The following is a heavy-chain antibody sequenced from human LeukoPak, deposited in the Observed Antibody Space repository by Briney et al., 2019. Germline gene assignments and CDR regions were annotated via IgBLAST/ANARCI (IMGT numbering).Heavy chain of an antibody. CDR1: GGSVSSYY. CDR2: IKSSGSS. J-gene: IGHJ5*02. D-gene: IGHD5-12*01. V-gene: IGHV4-59*02. CDR3: ARDGTVATNWFDP. Sequence: SETLSLTCTVSGGSVSSYYWSWIRQPPGKGLEWIGYIKSSGSSNYDPSLKSRVTISMDTSKNQFSLRLNSVTAADTAVYYCARDGTVATNWFDPWGQGTLVTVSS.